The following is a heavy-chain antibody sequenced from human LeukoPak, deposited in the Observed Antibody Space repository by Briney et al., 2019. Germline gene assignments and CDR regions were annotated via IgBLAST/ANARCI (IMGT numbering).Heavy chain of an antibody. CDR2: IKQDGSEK. CDR1: GFTSSSYW. Sequence: GGSLRLSCAASGFTSSSYWMSWVRQAPGKGLEWVANIKQDGSEKYYVDSVKGRFTISRDNAKNSLYLQMNSLRAEDTAVYYCASDEIYSGSYPGSDYWGQGTLVTVSS. V-gene: IGHV3-7*01. D-gene: IGHD1-26*01. J-gene: IGHJ4*02. CDR3: ASDEIYSGSYPGSDY.